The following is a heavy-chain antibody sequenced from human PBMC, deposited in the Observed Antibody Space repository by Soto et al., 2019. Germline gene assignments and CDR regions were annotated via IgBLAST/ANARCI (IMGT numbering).Heavy chain of an antibody. CDR2: ISAYNGNT. CDR3: ARPFGDYGDYAWSLRY. V-gene: IGHV1-18*01. J-gene: IGHJ4*02. Sequence: QVQLVQSGAEVKKPGASVKVSCKASGYTFSGYAMGWVRQAPGQGLEWMGWISAYNGNTDYAQKFQGRVTMTTDTSTSTAYMELRSPTSDDTAVYYCARPFGDYGDYAWSLRYWGQGTLVTVSS. D-gene: IGHD4-17*01. CDR1: GYTFSGYA.